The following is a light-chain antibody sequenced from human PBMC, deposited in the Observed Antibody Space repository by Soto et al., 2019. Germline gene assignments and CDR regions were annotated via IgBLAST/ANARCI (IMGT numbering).Light chain of an antibody. CDR1: ISDVGGYNY. J-gene: IGLJ2*01. CDR3: SSYTSSITVV. V-gene: IGLV2-14*03. CDR2: DVS. Sequence: QSALTQPASVSGSPGQSITISCTGTISDVGGYNYVSWYQQHPGKAPKLMIYDVSNRPSGVSNRFSGSKSGNTASLTISGLQAEDEADYYCSSYTSSITVVFGGGTKLTVL.